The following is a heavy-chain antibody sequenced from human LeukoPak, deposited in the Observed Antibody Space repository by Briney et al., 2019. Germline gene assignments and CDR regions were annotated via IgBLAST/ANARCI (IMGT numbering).Heavy chain of an antibody. V-gene: IGHV4-59*01. CDR3: ARSHGSGSYYEPYLYYYYGMDV. D-gene: IGHD3-10*01. CDR2: IYYSGST. J-gene: IGHJ6*02. CDR1: GGSISSYY. Sequence: PSETLSLTCTDSGGSISSYYWSWIRPPPGKGLEWRGYIYYSGSTNYGPSPKCRATISVDTTKNQFPLKLSSVTAADTAVYYGARSHGSGSYYEPYLYYYYGMDVWGQGTTVTVSS.